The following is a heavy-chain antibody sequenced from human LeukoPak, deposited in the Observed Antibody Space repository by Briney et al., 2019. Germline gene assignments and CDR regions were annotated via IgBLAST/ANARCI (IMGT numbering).Heavy chain of an antibody. CDR2: IYPGDSDT. CDR1: GYRFTSFW. D-gene: IGHD3-22*01. V-gene: IGHV5-51*01. Sequence: KVGESLKISCKGSGYRFTSFWIGWVRQMPGKGLEWLGIIYPGDSDTRYSPSFQGQVTISADKSISTAYQQWSSLKASDTAMYYCARGANYYDSGHIDYWGQGTLVTVSS. CDR3: ARGANYYDSGHIDY. J-gene: IGHJ4*02.